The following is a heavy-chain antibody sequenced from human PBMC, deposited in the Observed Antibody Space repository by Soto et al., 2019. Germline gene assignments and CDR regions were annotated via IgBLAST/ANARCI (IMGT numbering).Heavy chain of an antibody. CDR3: ARVYCSGGGCYGIDY. CDR1: GYTFTSYY. J-gene: IGHJ4*02. D-gene: IGHD2-15*01. CDR2: INPSGVT. V-gene: IGHV1-46*01. Sequence: QVQLVQSGAEVKKPGASVKVSCKASGYTFTSYYMHWVRQAPGQGLEWMGIINPSGVTSYAQKFQGTVTMTRDTSTSTVYMGLSSLRSADTAVYYCARVYCSGGGCYGIDYWGQGTLVTVSS.